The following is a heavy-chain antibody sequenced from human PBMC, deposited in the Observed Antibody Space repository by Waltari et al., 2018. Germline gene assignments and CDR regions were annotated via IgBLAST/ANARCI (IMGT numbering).Heavy chain of an antibody. CDR2: INHSGST. V-gene: IGHV4-34*01. Sequence: QVQLQQWGAGLLKPSETLSLTCAVYGGSFSGYYWSWIRQPPGKGLEWIGEINHSGSTNYNPSLKRRVTISVDTSKNQFSLKLSSVTAADTAVYYCARDINPGRRWLYYWGQGTLVTVSS. D-gene: IGHD2-21*01. CDR1: GGSFSGYY. J-gene: IGHJ4*02. CDR3: ARDINPGRRWLYY.